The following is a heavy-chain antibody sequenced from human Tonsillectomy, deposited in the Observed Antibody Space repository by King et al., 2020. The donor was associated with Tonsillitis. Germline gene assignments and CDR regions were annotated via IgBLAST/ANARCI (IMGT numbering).Heavy chain of an antibody. V-gene: IGHV3-30*04. CDR2: ISSDGTNT. Sequence: VQLVEYGGGVVQPGRSLRLSCAASGFTFRSYAMHWVRQAPGKGLEWVAIISSDGTNTFYADSVKGRFTISRDSSRNTLYLQMNSLRAEDTAMYYCARDPSSWELLFDYWGQGTLVTVSS. CDR3: ARDPSSWELLFDY. D-gene: IGHD1-26*01. CDR1: GFTFRSYA. J-gene: IGHJ4*02.